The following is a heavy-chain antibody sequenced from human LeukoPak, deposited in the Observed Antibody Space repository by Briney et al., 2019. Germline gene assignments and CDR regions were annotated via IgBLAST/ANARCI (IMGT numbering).Heavy chain of an antibody. CDR1: GGSISSSSYY. CDR3: ARGRVSSSSWSSTYYYYFYMDV. J-gene: IGHJ6*03. CDR2: IYYSGST. Sequence: PSETLSLTCTVSGGSISSSSYYWGWIRQPPGKGLEWIGSIYYSGSTYYNPSLKSRVTISVDTSKNQFSLKLSSVTAADTAVYYCARGRVSSSSWSSTYYYYFYMDVWGRGTTVTVSS. V-gene: IGHV4-39*07. D-gene: IGHD6-13*01.